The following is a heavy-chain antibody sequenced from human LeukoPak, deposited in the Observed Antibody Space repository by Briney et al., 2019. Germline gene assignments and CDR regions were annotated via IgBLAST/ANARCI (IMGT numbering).Heavy chain of an antibody. J-gene: IGHJ4*02. CDR1: GYTFTSYG. D-gene: IGHD3-22*01. Sequence: SVKVSCKASGYTFTSYGISWVRQAPGQGLEWMGRIIPILGIANYAQKFQGRVTITADKSTSTAYMELSSLRSEDTAVYYCARDNYITMIVVVDYYFDYWGQGTLVTVSS. V-gene: IGHV1-69*04. CDR3: ARDNYITMIVVVDYYFDY. CDR2: IIPILGIA.